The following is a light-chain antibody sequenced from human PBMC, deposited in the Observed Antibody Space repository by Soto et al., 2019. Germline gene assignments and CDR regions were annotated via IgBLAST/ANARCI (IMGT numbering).Light chain of an antibody. CDR2: WAS. Sequence: DIVMTQSTDSLAVSLGERATINCKSSQSGLYRSDNKNYLAWYQQKPGQPPKLLIYWASTRESGVPDRFSGSGSGTDFTLTISSLQAEDVAVYYCQQYYSTPWTFGQGTKVEIK. J-gene: IGKJ1*01. CDR1: QSGLYRSDNKNY. V-gene: IGKV4-1*01. CDR3: QQYYSTPWT.